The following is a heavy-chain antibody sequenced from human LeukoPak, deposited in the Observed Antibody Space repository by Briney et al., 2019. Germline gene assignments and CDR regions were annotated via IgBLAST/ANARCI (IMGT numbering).Heavy chain of an antibody. CDR2: IWHDGDKN. CDR1: GYTFTGYY. J-gene: IGHJ6*02. V-gene: IGHV3-33*01. CDR3: ARGTRVQLPRYYYHGLAL. D-gene: IGHD3-10*01. Sequence: SCTASGYTFTGYYMHWVRQAPGKGLEWVAVIWHDGDKNYYSDSVKGRFTASRDNSKNMLFLQMNDLAVEDTAVYFCARGTRVQLPRYYYHGLALWGQGTTVIVSS.